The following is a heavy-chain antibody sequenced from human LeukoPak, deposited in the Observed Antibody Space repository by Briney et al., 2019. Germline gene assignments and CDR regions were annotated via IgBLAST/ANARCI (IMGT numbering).Heavy chain of an antibody. V-gene: IGHV4-59*12. Sequence: PSETLSLTCTVSGGSINSYYWNWIRQPPGKGLEWIGYIYYSGSTNYNPSLKSRVTISVDTSKNQFSLKVSSVTAADTAVYYCARRIAARPRGYWFDPWGQGTLVTVSS. CDR2: IYYSGST. J-gene: IGHJ5*02. CDR3: ARRIAARPRGYWFDP. D-gene: IGHD6-6*01. CDR1: GGSINSYY.